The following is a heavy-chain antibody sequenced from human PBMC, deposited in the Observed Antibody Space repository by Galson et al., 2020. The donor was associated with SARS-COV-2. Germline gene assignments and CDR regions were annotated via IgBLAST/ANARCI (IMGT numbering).Heavy chain of an antibody. CDR2: ISSSSSYI. J-gene: IGHJ2*01. CDR1: GFTFSSYS. Sequence: GGSLRLSCAASGFTFSSYSMNWVRQAPGKGLEWVSSISSSSSYIYYADSVKGRFTISRDNAKNSLYLQMNSLRAEDTAVYYCARDRGQLLSVYFDLWGRGTLVTVSS. D-gene: IGHD2-2*01. V-gene: IGHV3-21*01. CDR3: ARDRGQLLSVYFDL.